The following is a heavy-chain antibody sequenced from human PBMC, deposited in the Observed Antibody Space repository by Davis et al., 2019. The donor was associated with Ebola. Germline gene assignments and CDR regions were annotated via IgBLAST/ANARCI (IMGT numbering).Heavy chain of an antibody. CDR2: IYYSGST. V-gene: IGHV4-59*11. CDR1: GGSISSHY. D-gene: IGHD2-15*01. J-gene: IGHJ5*02. Sequence: MPSETLSLTCTVSGGSISSHYWSWIRQPPGKGLEWIGYIYYSGSTNYNPSLKSRVTISVDTSRNQFSLRLTSVTAADTAMYYCARGRGSGGSSNNWFDPWGQGTLVTVSS. CDR3: ARGRGSGGSSNNWFDP.